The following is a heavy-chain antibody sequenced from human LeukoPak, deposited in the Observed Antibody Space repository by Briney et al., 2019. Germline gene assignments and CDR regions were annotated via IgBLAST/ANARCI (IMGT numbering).Heavy chain of an antibody. CDR2: INPRGGST. CDR3: VRKNSGSQYGDYYFDY. Sequence: GASVTGSCKASVYTFTSYYIHWVRQAPGQGLELMGIINPRGGSTTYAQKFQGRVTMTRDPSTSTVYMELSSLRSEDTAEYYCVRKNSGSQYGDYYFDYRGQGTLVTVSS. CDR1: VYTFTSYY. V-gene: IGHV1-46*01. D-gene: IGHD1-26*01. J-gene: IGHJ4*02.